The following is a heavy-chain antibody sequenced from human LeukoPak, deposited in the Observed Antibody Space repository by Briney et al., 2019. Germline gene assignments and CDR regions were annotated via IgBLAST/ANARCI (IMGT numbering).Heavy chain of an antibody. D-gene: IGHD4-17*01. CDR3: ARGSDGDSDY. Sequence: SVKVSCKASGGTFSSYAISWVRQAPGQGLEWMGRIIPILGIANYAQKFQGRVTMTRNTSISTAYMELSSLRSEDTAVYYCARGSDGDSDYWGQGTLVTVSS. CDR1: GGTFSSYA. J-gene: IGHJ4*02. V-gene: IGHV1-69*04. CDR2: IIPILGIA.